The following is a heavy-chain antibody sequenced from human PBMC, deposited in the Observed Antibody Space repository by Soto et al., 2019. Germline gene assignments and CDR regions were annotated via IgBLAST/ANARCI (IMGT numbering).Heavy chain of an antibody. CDR2: TKNKANSYTT. J-gene: IGHJ4*02. V-gene: IGHV3-72*01. CDR1: GFTCSDRY. Sequence: SLRLSCAASGFTCSDRYMDWFRQAPGKGLEWVGRTKNKANSYTTEYAASVKGRFTISRDDSRNSVYLQMNSLKTDDTAVYYCTIEGAYPGPDFDYWGQGTLVTVSS. D-gene: IGHD3-16*01. CDR3: TIEGAYPGPDFDY.